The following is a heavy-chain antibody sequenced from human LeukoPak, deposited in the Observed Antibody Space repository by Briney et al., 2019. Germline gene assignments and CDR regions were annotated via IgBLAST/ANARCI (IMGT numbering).Heavy chain of an antibody. D-gene: IGHD6-13*01. J-gene: IGHJ5*02. V-gene: IGHV1-3*01. CDR1: GYTFTTYA. CDR3: ARGLGYGVFDP. CDR2: INVGNGNT. Sequence: GASVKVSCKASGYTFTTYALTWVRQAPGQRLEWMGWINVGNGNTKSSQKFQGRVAITRDMSASTAYMELSSLRSEDMAVYYCARGLGYGVFDPWGQGTLVTVSS.